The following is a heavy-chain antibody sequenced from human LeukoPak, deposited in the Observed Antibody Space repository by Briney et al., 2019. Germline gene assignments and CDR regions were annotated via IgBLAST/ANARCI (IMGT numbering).Heavy chain of an antibody. CDR2: ISGSSSSYI. D-gene: IGHD6-19*01. CDR3: ARDGPQQWLLGSYWFDP. CDR1: GFTFSSYS. Sequence: GGSLRLSCAASGFTFSSYSMNWVRQAPGKGLEWVSSISGSSSSYIYYADSVKGRFTISRDNAKNSLYLQMNSLRAEDTAVYYCARDGPQQWLLGSYWFDPWGQGTLVAVSS. V-gene: IGHV3-21*01. J-gene: IGHJ5*02.